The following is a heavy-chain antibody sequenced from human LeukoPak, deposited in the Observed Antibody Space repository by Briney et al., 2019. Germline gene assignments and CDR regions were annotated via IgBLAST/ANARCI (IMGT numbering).Heavy chain of an antibody. V-gene: IGHV1-2*02. CDR2: INPKSGGT. CDR1: GYTFTGYY. J-gene: IGHJ4*02. CDR3: ARVLTLRTGHFDY. Sequence: ASVKVSCTASGYTFTGYYVHWVRQAPGQGLEWMGWINPKSGGTNYAQKFQGRVTMTRDTSISTAYMELSRLRSDDTAVYYCARVLTLRTGHFDYWGQGTLVTVSS. D-gene: IGHD1-1*01.